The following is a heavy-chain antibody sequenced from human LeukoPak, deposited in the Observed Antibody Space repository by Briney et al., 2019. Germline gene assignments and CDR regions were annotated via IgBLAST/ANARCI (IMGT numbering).Heavy chain of an antibody. J-gene: IGHJ3*02. CDR2: INHSGNT. D-gene: IGHD6-19*01. Sequence: SETLSLTCGVYGTSFSGYFWGWIRQSPGKGLEWIAEINHSGNTNYNPSLKSRVTISLDTSKKEVSLKLSSVTAADTAVYYCARDRGSGWYGDFDIWGQGTMVTVSS. V-gene: IGHV4-34*01. CDR1: GTSFSGYF. CDR3: ARDRGSGWYGDFDI.